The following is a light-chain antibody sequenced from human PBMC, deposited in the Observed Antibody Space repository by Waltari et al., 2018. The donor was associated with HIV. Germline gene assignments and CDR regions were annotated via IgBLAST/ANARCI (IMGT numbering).Light chain of an antibody. J-gene: IGKJ1*01. CDR3: QQYDRSPQT. Sequence: EVVLTQSPGTLSLSPGERAPFSCRASQTVSSTYLAWYQQKPGQAPRLLIYGASSRATGIPDRFSGSGSGTDFTLTISRLEPEDFAVYYCQQYDRSPQTFGQGTKVDIK. V-gene: IGKV3-20*01. CDR1: QTVSSTY. CDR2: GAS.